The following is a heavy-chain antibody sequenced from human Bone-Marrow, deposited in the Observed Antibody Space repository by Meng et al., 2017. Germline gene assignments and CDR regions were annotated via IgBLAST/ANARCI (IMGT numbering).Heavy chain of an antibody. V-gene: IGHV4-34*01. CDR2: INHSGST. CDR1: GGSFSDYY. CDR3: ARGPTTMAHDFDY. D-gene: IGHD4-11*01. Sequence: QVQRQHWGAGLLKPSETLPLTCVVSGGSFSDYYWSWIRQPPGKGLEWIGEINHSGSTNYNPSLESRATISVDTSQNNLSLKLSSVTAADSAVYYCARGPTTMAHDFDYWGQGTLVTVSS. J-gene: IGHJ4*02.